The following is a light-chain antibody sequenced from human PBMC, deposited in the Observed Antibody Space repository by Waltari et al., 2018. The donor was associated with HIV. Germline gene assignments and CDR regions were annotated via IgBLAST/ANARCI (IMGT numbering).Light chain of an antibody. V-gene: IGLV1-44*01. CDR2: NNN. CDR3: AAWDDSLSGRV. Sequence: QSVLTQPPSASGTPGQRVTISCSGSSSNIGSNSVNWYQQLPGTAPKLLIYNNNGRPSGVPDRFSGSRSGTSASLAISGLQSEDAADYYCAAWDDSLSGRVFGGGTKLTVL. J-gene: IGLJ2*01. CDR1: SSNIGSNS.